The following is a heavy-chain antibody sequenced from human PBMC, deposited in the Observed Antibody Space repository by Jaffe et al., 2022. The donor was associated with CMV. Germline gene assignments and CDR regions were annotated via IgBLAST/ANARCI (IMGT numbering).Heavy chain of an antibody. J-gene: IGHJ4*02. CDR3: ARDSKTDTAMVPLDY. D-gene: IGHD5-18*01. CDR1: GFTFSSYS. CDR2: ISSSSSTI. Sequence: EVQLVESGGGLVQPGGSLRLSCAASGFTFSSYSMNWVRQAPGKGLEWVSYISSSSSTIYYADSVKGRFTISRDNAKNSLYLQMNSLRDEDTAVYYCARDSKTDTAMVPLDYWGQGTLVTVSS. V-gene: IGHV3-48*02.